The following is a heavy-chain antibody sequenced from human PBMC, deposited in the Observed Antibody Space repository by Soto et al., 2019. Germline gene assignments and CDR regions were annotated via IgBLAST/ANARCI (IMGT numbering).Heavy chain of an antibody. J-gene: IGHJ6*03. CDR1: GFTVSSNY. Sequence: HPGGSLRLSCAASGFTVSSNYMSWVRQAPGKGLEWVSVIYSGGSTYYADSVKGRFTISRDNSKNTLYLQMNSLRAEDTAVYYCARDLYYYYYMDVWGKGTTVTVSS. V-gene: IGHV3-66*01. CDR3: ARDLYYYYYMDV. CDR2: IYSGGST.